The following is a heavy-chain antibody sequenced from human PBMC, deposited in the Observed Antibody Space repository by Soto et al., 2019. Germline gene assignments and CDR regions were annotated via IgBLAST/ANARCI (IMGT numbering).Heavy chain of an antibody. CDR1: GFTFSSYA. J-gene: IGHJ4*02. CDR3: VRDAGVQVWYLDN. V-gene: IGHV3-30*04. CDR2: ISYDGRKE. Sequence: QVQLVESGGGVDQPGRSLRLSCATSGFTFSSYALHWVRQAPGKGLEGVAVISYDGRKEYYAESVKGRFTISRDNSMNTLHLEMSVLRPEDTAVYDCVRDAGVQVWYLDNWGQGQLVTVSS.